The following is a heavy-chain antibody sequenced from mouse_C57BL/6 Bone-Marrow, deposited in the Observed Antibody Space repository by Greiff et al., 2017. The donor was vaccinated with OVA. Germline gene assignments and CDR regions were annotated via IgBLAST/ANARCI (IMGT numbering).Heavy chain of an antibody. V-gene: IGHV5-6*02. D-gene: IGHD2-10*01. CDR1: GFTFSSYG. CDR3: ARRDSLLWPIDY. CDR2: ISSGGSYT. Sequence: EVMLVESGGDLAKPGGSLKLSCAASGFTFSSYGMSWVRQTPDKRLEWVATISSGGSYTYYPDSVKGRFTISRDNAKNTLYLQMSSVKAEDTAMYYCARRDSLLWPIDYRGQGTNPPVSS. J-gene: IGHJ2*01.